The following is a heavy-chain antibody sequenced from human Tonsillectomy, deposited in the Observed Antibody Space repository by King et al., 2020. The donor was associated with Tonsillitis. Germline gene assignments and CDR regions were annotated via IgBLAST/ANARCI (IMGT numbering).Heavy chain of an antibody. V-gene: IGHV1-46*01. D-gene: IGHD2-15*01. CDR2: INPSGGST. CDR3: AREPVVVVAATPHAFDI. CDR1: GYTFTSYY. Sequence: QLVQSGAEVKKPGASVKVSCKASGYTFTSYYMHWVRQAPGQGLEWMGIINPSGGSTSYAQKFQGRVTMTRDTSTSTVYMELSSLRSEDTAVYYCAREPVVVVAATPHAFDIWGQGTMVTVSS. J-gene: IGHJ3*02.